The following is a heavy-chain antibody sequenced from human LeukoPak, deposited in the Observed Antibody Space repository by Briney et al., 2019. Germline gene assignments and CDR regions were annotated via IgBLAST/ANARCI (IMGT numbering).Heavy chain of an antibody. CDR3: ARESIHLLHYFDY. CDR1: GGTFGSYA. J-gene: IGHJ4*02. V-gene: IGHV1-69*04. Sequence: SVKVSCKASGGTFGSYAISWVRQAPGQGLEWMGRIIPILGIANYALKFQGRVTITADKSTSTAYMELSSLRSEDTAVYYCARESIHLLHYFDYWGQGTLVTVSS. D-gene: IGHD5-18*01. CDR2: IIPILGIA.